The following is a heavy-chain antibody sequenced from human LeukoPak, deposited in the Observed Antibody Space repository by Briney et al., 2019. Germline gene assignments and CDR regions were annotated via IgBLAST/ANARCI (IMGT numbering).Heavy chain of an antibody. V-gene: IGHV3-23*01. CDR2: LTSSGGHT. J-gene: IGHJ6*03. CDR3: ARERCSSTSCYPRSGNYYYYYMDV. Sequence: GGSLRLSCAASGFTFSNYGMGWVRQAPGKGLEWVSALTSSGGHTYYADSVKGRFTISRDNSKNTLYLQVDSLRAEDTAVYYCARERCSSTSCYPRSGNYYYYYMDVWGKGTTVTVSS. D-gene: IGHD2-2*01. CDR1: GFTFSNYG.